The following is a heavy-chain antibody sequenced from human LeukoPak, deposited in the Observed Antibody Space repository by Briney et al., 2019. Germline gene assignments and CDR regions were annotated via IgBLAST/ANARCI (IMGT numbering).Heavy chain of an antibody. V-gene: IGHV4-59*08. Sequence: SETLSLTCTVSGGSINSYYWSWIRQPPGKGLEWIGYIYYSGSTNYNPSLKSRVTISVDTSKNQFSLKLSSVTAADTAVYYCARHAQGYQLANWFDPWGQGTLVTVSS. D-gene: IGHD2-2*01. CDR1: GGSINSYY. CDR2: IYYSGST. J-gene: IGHJ5*02. CDR3: ARHAQGYQLANWFDP.